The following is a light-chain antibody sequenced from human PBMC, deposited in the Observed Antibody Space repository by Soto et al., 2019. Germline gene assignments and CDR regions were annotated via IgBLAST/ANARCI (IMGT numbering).Light chain of an antibody. CDR2: GAS. J-gene: IGKJ5*01. CDR3: QQYGSSLPVT. Sequence: EIVMTQSPATLSVSPGDRATLSCRASQSVSSSYLAWYQQKPGQAPRLLIYGASSRATGIPDRFSGSGSGTDFTLTISRLEPEDFAVYYCQQYGSSLPVTFGQGKRLEIK. CDR1: QSVSSSY. V-gene: IGKV3-20*01.